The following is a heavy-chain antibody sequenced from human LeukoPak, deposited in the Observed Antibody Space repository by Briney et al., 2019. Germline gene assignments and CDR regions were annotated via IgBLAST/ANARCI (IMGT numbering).Heavy chain of an antibody. V-gene: IGHV1-2*02. CDR1: GYTFTGYY. Sequence: ASVKVSCKASGYTFTGYYMQWVRQGPGQGLEWMGWINPNSGGTNYAQKFQGRVTMTRDTSISTAYMELSRLRSDDTAVYYCARDSLPYDILTGSWFDPWGQGTMVTVSS. CDR2: INPNSGGT. CDR3: ARDSLPYDILTGSWFDP. D-gene: IGHD3-9*01. J-gene: IGHJ5*02.